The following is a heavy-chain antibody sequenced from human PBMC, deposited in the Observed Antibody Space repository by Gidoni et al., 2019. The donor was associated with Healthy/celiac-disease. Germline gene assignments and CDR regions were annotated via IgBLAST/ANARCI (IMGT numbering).Heavy chain of an antibody. CDR2: ISYDGSNK. J-gene: IGHJ4*02. D-gene: IGHD3-22*01. CDR1: GFTFRSYA. V-gene: IGHV3-30-3*01. CDR3: ARDPDSSGFFYFDY. Sequence: QVQLVESGGGVVQPGRSLRLSCAASGFTFRSYAMHWVRQAPGKGLEWVAVISYDGSNKYYADSVKGRFTISRDNSKNTLYLQMNSLRAEDTAVYYCARDPDSSGFFYFDYWGQGTLVTVSS.